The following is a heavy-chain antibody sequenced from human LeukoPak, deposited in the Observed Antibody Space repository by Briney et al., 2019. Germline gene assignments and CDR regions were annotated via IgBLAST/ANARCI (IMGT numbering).Heavy chain of an antibody. CDR1: GGSFSGYY. Sequence: SETLSLTCAVYGGSFSGYYWSWIRQPPKKGLEWIGEINHSGSTNYNPSLKSRVTISVDASKNQFSLKVRSVTAADTAVYYCARGHVGSYAYYYYYGMDVWGQGTTVTVSS. CDR3: ARGHVGSYAYYYYYGMDV. CDR2: INHSGST. J-gene: IGHJ6*02. V-gene: IGHV4-34*01. D-gene: IGHD2-8*01.